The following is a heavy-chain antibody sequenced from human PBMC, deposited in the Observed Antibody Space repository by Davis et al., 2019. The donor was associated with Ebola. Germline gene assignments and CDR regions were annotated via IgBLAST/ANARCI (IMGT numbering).Heavy chain of an antibody. Sequence: GESLKISCAASGFTVSSNYMSWVRQAPGKGLEWVSVIYSGGSTYYADSVKGRFTISRHNSKNTLYLQMISLRAEDTAVYYCARSPNPIVVVPAAMIHWGQGTLVTVSS. CDR1: GFTVSSNY. J-gene: IGHJ4*02. V-gene: IGHV3-53*04. CDR3: ARSPNPIVVVPAAMIH. CDR2: IYSGGST. D-gene: IGHD2-2*01.